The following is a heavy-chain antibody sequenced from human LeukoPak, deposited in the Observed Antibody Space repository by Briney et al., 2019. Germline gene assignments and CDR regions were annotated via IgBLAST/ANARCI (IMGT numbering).Heavy chain of an antibody. CDR2: IYTSGST. CDR3: ARGLPQPGSADAFDI. D-gene: IGHD3-10*01. V-gene: IGHV4-61*02. Sequence: SQTLSLTCTVSGGSISSGSYYWSWIRQPAGKGLEWIGRIYTSGSTNYNPSLKSRVTISVDTSKNQFSLKLSSVTAADTAVYYCARGLPQPGSADAFDIWGQGTMVTVSS. J-gene: IGHJ3*02. CDR1: GGSISSGSYY.